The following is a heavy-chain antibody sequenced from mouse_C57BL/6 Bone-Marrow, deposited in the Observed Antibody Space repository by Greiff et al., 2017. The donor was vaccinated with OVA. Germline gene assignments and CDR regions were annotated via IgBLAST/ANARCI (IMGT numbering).Heavy chain of an antibody. CDR3: ARHGGLRRCSDY. Sequence: EVMLVESGGDLVKPGGSLKLSCAASGFNFSSYGMSWVRQTPDKRLEWVATISSGGSYTYYPDSVKGRFTISRDNAKNTLYLQMRSLKSEDTAMYYCARHGGLRRCSDYWGQGTTLTVSS. D-gene: IGHD2-4*01. CDR1: GFNFSSYG. J-gene: IGHJ2*01. CDR2: ISSGGSYT. V-gene: IGHV5-6*01.